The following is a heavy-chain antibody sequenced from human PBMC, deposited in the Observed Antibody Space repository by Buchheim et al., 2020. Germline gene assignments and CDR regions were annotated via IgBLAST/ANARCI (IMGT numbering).Heavy chain of an antibody. CDR1: GFTFSSYG. J-gene: IGHJ6*02. Sequence: QVQLVESGGGVVQPGRSLRLSCAASGFTFSSYGMHWVRQAPGKGLEWVAVIWYDGSNKYYADSVKGRFTISRDNSKNTLYLQMNSLRAEDTAVYYCASISGYSGYDSDDSGYYYYGMDVWGQGTT. V-gene: IGHV3-33*01. CDR2: IWYDGSNK. CDR3: ASISGYSGYDSDDSGYYYYGMDV. D-gene: IGHD5-12*01.